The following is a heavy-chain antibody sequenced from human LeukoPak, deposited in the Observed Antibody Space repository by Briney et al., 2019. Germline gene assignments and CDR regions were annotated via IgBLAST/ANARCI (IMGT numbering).Heavy chain of an antibody. Sequence: GSLRLSCAASGFTFSSYSMNWVRQAPGKGLEWVSSITSGSSYIYYADSVKGRFTISRDNAKSSLYLQMNSLRAEDTAFYFCARHSNKYDYDSSGHYRSFDYWGQGTLVSVSS. V-gene: IGHV3-21*01. CDR3: ARHSNKYDYDSSGHYRSFDY. D-gene: IGHD3-22*01. CDR1: GFTFSSYS. CDR2: ITSGSSYI. J-gene: IGHJ4*02.